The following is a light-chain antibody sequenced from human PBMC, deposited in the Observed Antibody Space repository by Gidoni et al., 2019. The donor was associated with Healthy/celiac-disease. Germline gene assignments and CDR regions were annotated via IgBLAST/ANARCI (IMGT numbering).Light chain of an antibody. V-gene: IGLV2-23*02. J-gene: IGLJ2*01. Sequence: QYALTQPASVSGSPGPSITISCTGTSSDVGSYNLVSWYQQHPGKAPKLMIYEVSQRPSGVSNRFSGSKSGNTASLTISGLQAEDEADYYCCSYAGSSTLVFGGGTKLTVL. CDR1: SSDVGSYNL. CDR3: CSYAGSSTLV. CDR2: EVS.